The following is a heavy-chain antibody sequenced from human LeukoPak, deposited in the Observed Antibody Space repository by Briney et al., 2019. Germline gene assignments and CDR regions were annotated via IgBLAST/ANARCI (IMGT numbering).Heavy chain of an antibody. Sequence: SGGSLRLSCAASGFTFSSYAMSWVRQAPGKGLEWVSAISGSGGSTYYADSVKGRFTISRDNSKNTLYLQMNSLRAEDTAVYYCAKDLRPVTTSDAFDIWGQGTMVTVPS. V-gene: IGHV3-23*01. CDR1: GFTFSSYA. CDR2: ISGSGGST. CDR3: AKDLRPVTTSDAFDI. D-gene: IGHD4-17*01. J-gene: IGHJ3*02.